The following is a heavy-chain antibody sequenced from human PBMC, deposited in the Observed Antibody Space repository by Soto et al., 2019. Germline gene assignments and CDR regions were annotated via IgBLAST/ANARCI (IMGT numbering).Heavy chain of an antibody. D-gene: IGHD3-22*01. V-gene: IGHV4-39*01. CDR2: IYYSGST. CDR3: ATGRYYDSSGYLPFDY. Sequence: PSETLSLTCTVSGGSISSSSYYWGWIRQPPGKGLEWIGSIYYSGSTYYNPSLKSRVTISVDTSKNQFSLKLSSVTAADTAVYYCATGRYYDSSGYLPFDYWGQGTLVTVSS. J-gene: IGHJ4*02. CDR1: GGSISSSSYY.